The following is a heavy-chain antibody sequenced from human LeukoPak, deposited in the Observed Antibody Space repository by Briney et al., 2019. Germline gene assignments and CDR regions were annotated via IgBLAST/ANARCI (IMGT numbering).Heavy chain of an antibody. D-gene: IGHD3-10*01. CDR2: IYYSGST. V-gene: IGHV4-39*07. CDR1: SGSITSSSYH. J-gene: IGHJ5*02. Sequence: PSETLSLTCSVSSGSITSSSYHWDWIRQPPGKGLEWIGSIYYSGSTYYNPSLKSRVTISVDTSKNQFSLKLSSVTAADTAVYYCARKWFGELLGWFDPWGQGTLVTVSS. CDR3: ARKWFGELLGWFDP.